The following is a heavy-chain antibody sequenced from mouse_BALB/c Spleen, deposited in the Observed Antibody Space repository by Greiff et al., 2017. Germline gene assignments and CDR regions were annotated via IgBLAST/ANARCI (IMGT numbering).Heavy chain of an antibody. J-gene: IGHJ3*01. Sequence: EVKLVESGGGLVQPGGSLKLSCAASGFTFRCYTMSWVRQTPEKRLEWVAYISNGGGSTYYPDTVKGRFTISRDNAKNTLYLQMSSLKSEDTAMYYCARHGDYGWFAYWGQGTLVTVSA. V-gene: IGHV5-12-2*01. CDR1: GFTFRCYT. CDR3: ARHGDYGWFAY. CDR2: ISNGGGST. D-gene: IGHD2-4*01.